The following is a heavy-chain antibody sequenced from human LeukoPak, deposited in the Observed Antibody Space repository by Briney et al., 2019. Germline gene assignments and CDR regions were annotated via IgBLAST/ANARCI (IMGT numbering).Heavy chain of an antibody. Sequence: SETLSLTCTVSGVSISSSNSYWGWLRQPPGKGLEGIGSIYYSGNTYYNASPKRQISISVDTSKNLFPLMLTSVTAANTAAYYCARQTGSGLFILPGGQGTLVTVSS. V-gene: IGHV4-39*01. J-gene: IGHJ4*02. CDR1: GVSISSSNSY. D-gene: IGHD3/OR15-3a*01. CDR3: ARQTGSGLFILP. CDR2: IYYSGNT.